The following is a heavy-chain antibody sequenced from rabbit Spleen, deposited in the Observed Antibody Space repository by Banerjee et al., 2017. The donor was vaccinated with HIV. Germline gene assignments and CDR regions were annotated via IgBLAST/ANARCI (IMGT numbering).Heavy chain of an antibody. V-gene: IGHV1S47*01. CDR3: ARDTSTSFSTYGMDL. CDR2: IDPIFGRT. J-gene: IGHJ6*01. CDR1: GFDFSNYG. D-gene: IGHD1-1*01. Sequence: EESGGGLVQPGGSLKLSCKASGFDFSNYGVTWVRQAPGKGLEWIGYIDPIFGRTYYASWVNGRFTISSHNAQNTVSLQMNSLTAADTATYFCARDTSTSFSTYGMDLWGPGTLVTVS.